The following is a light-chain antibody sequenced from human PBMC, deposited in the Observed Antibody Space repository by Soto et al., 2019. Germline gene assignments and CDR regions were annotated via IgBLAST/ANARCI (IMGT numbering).Light chain of an antibody. CDR2: EVS. CDR1: SSDVGGFNY. Sequence: QSALPQPASVSGSPGQSITISCTGTSSDVGGFNYVSWYQHYPGEAPKLLIYEVSNRPSGVSSRFSGSKSGNTASLTISGLQADGEGDYYCSSFTTSNTWVFGGGTKLTVL. V-gene: IGLV2-14*01. CDR3: SSFTTSNTWV. J-gene: IGLJ3*02.